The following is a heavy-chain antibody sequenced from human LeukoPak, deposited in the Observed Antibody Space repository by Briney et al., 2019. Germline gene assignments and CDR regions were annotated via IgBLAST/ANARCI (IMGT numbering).Heavy chain of an antibody. CDR1: GGSISSGGYS. J-gene: IGHJ5*02. Sequence: SQTLSLTWAVSGGSISSGGYSWSWLRQPPGKGLEWIGYIYHSGSTYYNPSLKSRVTISVDRPKNQFSLKLSSVTAADTAVYYCARARAAAGKGGWFDPWGQGTLVTVSS. D-gene: IGHD6-13*01. CDR2: IYHSGST. CDR3: ARARAAAGKGGWFDP. V-gene: IGHV4-30-2*01.